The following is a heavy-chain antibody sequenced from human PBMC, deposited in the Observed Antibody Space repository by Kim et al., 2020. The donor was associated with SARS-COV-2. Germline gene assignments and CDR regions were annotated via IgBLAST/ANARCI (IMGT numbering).Heavy chain of an antibody. CDR3: ARGNYYESVSLSDYYNGMDV. V-gene: IGHV3-30-3*01. D-gene: IGHD3-10*01. Sequence: GGSLRLSCAASGLSFDDSAMNWARQPPGKGLEWVAVISYDGRNKDYADSVKGRFTISRDNSKRTLYLQMNSLRVEDTAVYYCARGNYYESVSLSDYYNGMDVWGQGTTVTVSS. CDR2: ISYDGRNK. CDR1: GLSFDDSA. J-gene: IGHJ6*02.